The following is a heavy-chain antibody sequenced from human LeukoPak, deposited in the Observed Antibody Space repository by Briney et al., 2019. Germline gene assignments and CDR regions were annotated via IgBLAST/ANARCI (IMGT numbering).Heavy chain of an antibody. CDR2: ISAYNGNT. CDR1: GYTFTSYG. CDR3: ARDKHRYCSGGSCSQALY. J-gene: IGHJ4*02. V-gene: IGHV1-18*01. D-gene: IGHD2-15*01. Sequence: ASVKVSCKASGYTFTSYGISWVRQAPGQGLEWMEWISAYNGNTNYAQKLQGRVTMTTDTSTSTAYMELRSLRSDDTAVYYCARDKHRYCSGGSCSQALYWDQGTLVTVSS.